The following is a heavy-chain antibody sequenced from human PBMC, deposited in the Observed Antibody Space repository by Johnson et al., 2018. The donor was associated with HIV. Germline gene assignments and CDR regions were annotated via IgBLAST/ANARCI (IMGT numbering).Heavy chain of an antibody. J-gene: IGHJ3*02. D-gene: IGHD1-26*01. Sequence: QMQLVESGGGVVQPGRSLRLSCAASGFTFSSYAMHWVRQAPGKGLEWVSVIYSGGSTYYADSVKGRFTISRDNSKNTLYLQMNSLRVEDTAVYYCAREGEDAFDIWGQ. CDR3: AREGEDAFDI. CDR2: IYSGGST. CDR1: GFTFSSYA. V-gene: IGHV3-NL1*01.